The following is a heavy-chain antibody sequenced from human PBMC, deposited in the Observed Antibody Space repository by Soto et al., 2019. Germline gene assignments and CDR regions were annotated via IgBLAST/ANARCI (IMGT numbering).Heavy chain of an antibody. CDR2: VSYSGYT. CDR1: GGSINSYY. CDR3: TRHVYGDYVFSY. D-gene: IGHD4-17*01. V-gene: IGHV4-59*08. J-gene: IGHJ4*02. Sequence: KPSETLSLTCTVSGGSINSYYWNWIRQPPGRGLEWIGFVSYSGYTDYNPSLKSRLTISVDTSKNQFSLKLNSVTAADTAIYYCTRHVYGDYVFSYWGQGTLVTVSS.